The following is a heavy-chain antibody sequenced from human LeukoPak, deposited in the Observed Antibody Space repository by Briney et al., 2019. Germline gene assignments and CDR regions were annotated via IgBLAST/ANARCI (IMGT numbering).Heavy chain of an antibody. Sequence: GGSLRLSCAASGLIFSSYAMRWVRQAPGKGLEWVSALRRSGSTTFYTDSVKARFTLSRDNSKNKLYMQTDRLRAEDTAVYLWAGSVSVWYQFDWGGQGTLVTVSS. CDR3: AGSVSVWYQFDW. V-gene: IGHV3-23*01. D-gene: IGHD6-19*01. CDR2: LRRSGSTT. J-gene: IGHJ4*02. CDR1: GLIFSSYA.